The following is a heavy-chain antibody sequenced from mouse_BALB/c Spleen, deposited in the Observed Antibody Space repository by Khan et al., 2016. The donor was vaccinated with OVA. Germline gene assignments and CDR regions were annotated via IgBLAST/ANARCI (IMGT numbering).Heavy chain of an antibody. D-gene: IGHD1-1*01. CDR2: INTGGAYT. CDR3: ARLAYYYNSEGFAY. CDR1: GFTFSTYG. Sequence: EVKVEESGGDFVRPGGSLKLSCAASGFTFSTYGMSWVRQTPDKRLEWVATINTGGAYTYYPDSVKGRFTISRDNAKNTRYLQLSSLKSEDTAIYYCARLAYYYNSEGFAYWGQGTLVTVSA. V-gene: IGHV5-6*02. J-gene: IGHJ3*01.